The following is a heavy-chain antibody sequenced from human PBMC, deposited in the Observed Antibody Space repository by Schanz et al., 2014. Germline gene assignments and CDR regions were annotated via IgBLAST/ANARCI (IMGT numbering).Heavy chain of an antibody. Sequence: VQLLQFGGGLVQPGGSLRLSCAASGFTFSTYATSWVRQAPGKGLEWVSAISGSGGSTNYADSVKGRFTISRDNAKNSLYLQMNSLRAEDTAVYYCAREQIMAAAGLVDYWGHGTLVTVSS. D-gene: IGHD6-13*01. CDR3: AREQIMAAAGLVDY. CDR2: ISGSGGST. CDR1: GFTFSTYA. J-gene: IGHJ4*01. V-gene: IGHV3-23*01.